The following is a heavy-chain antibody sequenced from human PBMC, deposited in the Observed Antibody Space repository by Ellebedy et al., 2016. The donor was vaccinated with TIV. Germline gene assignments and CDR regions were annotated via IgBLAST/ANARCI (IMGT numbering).Heavy chain of an antibody. D-gene: IGHD1-26*01. V-gene: IGHV4-39*07. CDR1: GGSISSYY. J-gene: IGHJ4*02. CDR2: IYYSGST. CDR3: ARGKWELRVAPFHY. Sequence: SETLSLTCAVSGGSISSYYWSWIRQPPGKGLEWIGTIYYSGSTYYNPSLKSRVTISVDTSKNQFSLKLSSVTAADTAVYYCARGKWELRVAPFHYWGQGTLVTVSS.